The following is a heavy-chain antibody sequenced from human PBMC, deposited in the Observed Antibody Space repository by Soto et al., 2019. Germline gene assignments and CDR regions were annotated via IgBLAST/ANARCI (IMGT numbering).Heavy chain of an antibody. CDR3: ARGRTDYAP. CDR2: IFYSGIN. Sequence: QVQLQESGPGLVKPSQTLSLTCTVSRGSINSGGYYWSWIRHHPGKGLEWIGSIFYSGINHYNPSLKSRCSMSVDTSKRQFSLKLRFATAADTAVYYCARGRTDYAPWGQGTLVTVSS. D-gene: IGHD2-2*01. J-gene: IGHJ5*02. V-gene: IGHV4-31*03. CDR1: RGSINSGGYY.